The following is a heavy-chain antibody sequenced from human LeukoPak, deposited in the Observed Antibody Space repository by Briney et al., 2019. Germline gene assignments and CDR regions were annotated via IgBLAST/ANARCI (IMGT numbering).Heavy chain of an antibody. J-gene: IGHJ4*02. Sequence: GGSLRLSCAASGFTVNSYYMSWVRQAPGKGLEWVSLIYGDGSTSYADSVKGRFTISRDNSKKTLSLQMNSLRAEDTAMYYCARGGSGYYWAFDCWGQGTLVTVSS. CDR2: IYGDGST. V-gene: IGHV3-53*01. CDR3: ARGGSGYYWAFDC. CDR1: GFTVNSYY. D-gene: IGHD3-22*01.